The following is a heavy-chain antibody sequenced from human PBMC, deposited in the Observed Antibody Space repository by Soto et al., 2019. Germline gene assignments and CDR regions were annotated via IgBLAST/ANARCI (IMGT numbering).Heavy chain of an antibody. J-gene: IGHJ4*02. CDR2: IYYSGST. D-gene: IGHD4-17*01. Sequence: SETLSLTCTVSGGSISSSSYYWGWIRQPPGKGLEWIGSIYYSGSTYYNPSLKSRVTISVDTSKNQFSLKLSSVTAADTAVYYCARLVSHGEYSDYWGQGTLVNVSS. CDR3: ARLVSHGEYSDY. V-gene: IGHV4-39*01. CDR1: GGSISSSSYY.